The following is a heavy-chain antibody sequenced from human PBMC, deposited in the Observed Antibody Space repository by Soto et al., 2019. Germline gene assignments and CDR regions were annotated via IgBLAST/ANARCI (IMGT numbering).Heavy chain of an antibody. D-gene: IGHD5-18*01. J-gene: IGHJ2*01. V-gene: IGHV3-9*01. CDR3: AKVYSYGIVWYFDL. CDR2: IGWNSGTI. Sequence: EVQLVESGGGLVQPGRSLRLSCAASGFTFDDYAMHWVRQAPGKGLEWVSGIGWNSGTISYADSVKGRFTISRDNAKNDLYLQMNGLRAEETDWYDFAKVYSYGIVWYFDLWGRGTLVTVSS. CDR1: GFTFDDYA.